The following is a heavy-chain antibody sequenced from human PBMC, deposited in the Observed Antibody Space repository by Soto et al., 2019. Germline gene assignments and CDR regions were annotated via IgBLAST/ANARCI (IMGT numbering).Heavy chain of an antibody. D-gene: IGHD3-10*02. CDR1: GGSISSTNW. V-gene: IGHV4-4*02. CDR3: AGVVDCRYGICSFWFDS. Sequence: PSETLSLTCAVSGGSISSTNWWTWVRQSPGRGLEWIGEIYHSGTTNYSPSLKSRVNIAVDMSTNHFSLTLISVTAADTAVYYCAGVVDCRYGICSFWFDSWGQGTLVTVSS. CDR2: IYHSGTT. J-gene: IGHJ5*01.